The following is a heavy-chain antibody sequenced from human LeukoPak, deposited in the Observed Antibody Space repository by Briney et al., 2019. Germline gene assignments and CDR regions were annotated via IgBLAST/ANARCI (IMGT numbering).Heavy chain of an antibody. J-gene: IGHJ4*02. V-gene: IGHV3-30*02. D-gene: IGHD3-3*01. CDR3: ARDHIRSYNS. CDR2: IRYDGSNK. CDR1: GFTFSSYG. Sequence: PGGSLRLSCAASGFTFSSYGMHWVRQAPGKGLEWVAFIRYDGSNKYYADSVKGRFTISRDNSKNTLYLQMNGLRVEDTAVYYCARDHIRSYNSWGQGIQVTVSS.